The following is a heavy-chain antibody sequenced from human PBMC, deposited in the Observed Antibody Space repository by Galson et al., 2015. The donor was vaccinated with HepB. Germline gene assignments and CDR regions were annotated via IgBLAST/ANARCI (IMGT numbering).Heavy chain of an antibody. V-gene: IGHV3-48*01. CDR1: GFTFSSYS. CDR2: ISSSSSTT. J-gene: IGHJ4*02. D-gene: IGHD6-19*01. Sequence: SLRLSCAASGFTFSSYSMNWVRQAPGKGLEWVSYISSSSSTTYYADSVKGRFTISRDNAKNSLYLQMNSLRAEDTAVYYCARGVAVAGREDYWGQGTLVTVSS. CDR3: ARGVAVAGREDY.